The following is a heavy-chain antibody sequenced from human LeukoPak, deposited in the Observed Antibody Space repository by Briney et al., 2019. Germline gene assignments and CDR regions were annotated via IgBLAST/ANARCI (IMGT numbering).Heavy chain of an antibody. J-gene: IGHJ3*01. V-gene: IGHV3-30*04. Sequence: GRSLRLSCAASGFTFSSCAMHWVRQAPGEGLQWVATISYDGRNKYYADSVKGRFTISRDNSKNTLYLQMNSLRAEDTAVYYCARVQGHPPNGLDVWGQGTMVTVSS. D-gene: IGHD2-8*01. CDR1: GFTFSSCA. CDR3: ARVQGHPPNGLDV. CDR2: ISYDGRNK.